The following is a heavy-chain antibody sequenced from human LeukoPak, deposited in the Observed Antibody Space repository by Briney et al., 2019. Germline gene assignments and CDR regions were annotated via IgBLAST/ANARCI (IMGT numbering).Heavy chain of an antibody. CDR1: GFTVSSNY. CDR2: IYGGGGT. V-gene: IGHV3-53*01. Sequence: GGSLRLSCAASGFTVSSNYMSWVRQAPGRGLKWVSVIYGGGGTYYADSVKGRFTISRDNSKNTLYLQMNSLRAEDTAVYCCAPSGIRDFEPYYWGQGTLVTVSS. D-gene: IGHD1-26*01. CDR3: APSGIRDFEPYY. J-gene: IGHJ4*02.